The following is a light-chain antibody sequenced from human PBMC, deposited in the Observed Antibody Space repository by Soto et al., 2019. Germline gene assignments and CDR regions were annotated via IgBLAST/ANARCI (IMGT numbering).Light chain of an antibody. V-gene: IGKV3-11*01. J-gene: IGKJ1*01. CDR1: QSVGSD. CDR2: DAS. CDR3: QQRSNWPPTWT. Sequence: EVVLTQSPATLSLSPGERATLSCRSSQSVGSDLAWYQHKPGQHPRLLIYDASNRATGIPARFSGSGSGTDVPLSISSLEPEDFAVYYCQQRSNWPPTWTFGQGTKVEIK.